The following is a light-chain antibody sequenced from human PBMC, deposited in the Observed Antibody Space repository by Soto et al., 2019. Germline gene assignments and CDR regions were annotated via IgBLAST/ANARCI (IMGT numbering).Light chain of an antibody. V-gene: IGKV3-20*01. J-gene: IGKJ2*01. CDR2: RAS. CDR1: QSVTSNS. Sequence: EIVLTQSPGTLSLSPGERATLSCRASQSVTSNSLAWYQQKGGQPPRLLIYRASTRATGIPDRFTSSGSGTDFTLIITRLEPEDVAVYYYQHYRSSLRTFGRGTKLQIK. CDR3: QHYRSSLRT.